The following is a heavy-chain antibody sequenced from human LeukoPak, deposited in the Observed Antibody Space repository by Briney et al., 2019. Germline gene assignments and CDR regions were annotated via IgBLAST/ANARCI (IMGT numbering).Heavy chain of an antibody. D-gene: IGHD1-26*01. J-gene: IGHJ6*03. V-gene: IGHV3-21*01. Sequence: GGSLRLSCAASGFTFSSYNMNWVRQAPGKGLEWVSSITSSSTYIYYADSVRGRFTISRDNAKNSLYLQMNSLRAEDTAVYFCARDPYSGNYGAYYYYYMDVWGKGTTVTIS. CDR3: ARDPYSGNYGAYYYYYMDV. CDR2: ITSSSTYI. CDR1: GFTFSSYN.